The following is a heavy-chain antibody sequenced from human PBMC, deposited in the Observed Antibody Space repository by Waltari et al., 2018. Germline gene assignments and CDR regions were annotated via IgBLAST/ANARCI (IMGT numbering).Heavy chain of an antibody. CDR2: INQSANP. Sequence: QVQVQQWGAGLLKPSETLSITCAVYGGSFSGYYWSWIRQPTGKGLEWCGEINQSANPNYNPSINGRVTISIDTSNNHFSLKLTAVTSAHTVVYYCAREYCSGGICENYFDLWGRVTLVTVSS. J-gene: IGHJ2*01. D-gene: IGHD2-15*01. CDR3: AREYCSGGICENYFDL. V-gene: IGHV4-34*01. CDR1: GGSFSGYY.